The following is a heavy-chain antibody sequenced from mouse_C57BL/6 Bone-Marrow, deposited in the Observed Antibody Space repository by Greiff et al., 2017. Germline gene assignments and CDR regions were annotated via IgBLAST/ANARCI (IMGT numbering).Heavy chain of an antibody. CDR1: GYTFPDYY. D-gene: IGHD1-1*01. V-gene: IGHV1-26*01. CDR3: ARSLLRYSAWCAY. CDR2: INPNNGGP. J-gene: IGHJ3*01. Sequence: EVQLQHSGPELVKPGASVKISCKASGYTFPDYYMNWVKQSHGTSLEWIGDINPNNGGPSYNPTFKGPATLTVDKSSSTAYMELRCRTSEDSAVYYCARSLLRYSAWCAYWGQGTLVTVSA.